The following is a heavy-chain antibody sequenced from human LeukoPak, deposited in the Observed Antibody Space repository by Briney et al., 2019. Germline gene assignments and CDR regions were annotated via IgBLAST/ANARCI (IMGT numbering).Heavy chain of an antibody. D-gene: IGHD3-22*01. Sequence: GGSLRLSCAASGFTLSTYAMSWVRQTPGKGLDWVAATSSSDAGTYPAASVTGRFTISRDNSKNTMSLQINTLRPVHTAVYYSAKDWYYYDSSGYSFDYWGQGTLDSVSS. CDR2: TSSSDAGT. CDR1: GFTLSTYA. V-gene: IGHV3-23*01. J-gene: IGHJ4*02. CDR3: AKDWYYYDSSGYSFDY.